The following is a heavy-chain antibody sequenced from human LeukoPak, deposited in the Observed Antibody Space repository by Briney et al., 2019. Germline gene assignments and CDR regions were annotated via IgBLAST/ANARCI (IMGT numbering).Heavy chain of an antibody. CDR3: AKDANYYDSSGYDVWFFDY. CDR2: ISYDGSNK. J-gene: IGHJ4*02. Sequence: RGGSLRLSCAASGFTFSSYGMHWVRQAPGKGLERVAVISYDGSNKYYADSVKGRFTISRDNSKNTLYLQMNSLRAEDTAVYYCAKDANYYDSSGYDVWFFDYWGQGTLVTVSS. D-gene: IGHD3-22*01. V-gene: IGHV3-30*18. CDR1: GFTFSSYG.